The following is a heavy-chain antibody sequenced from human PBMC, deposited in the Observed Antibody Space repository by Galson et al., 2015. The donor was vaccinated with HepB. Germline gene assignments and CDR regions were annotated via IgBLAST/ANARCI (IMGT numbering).Heavy chain of an antibody. J-gene: IGHJ2*01. CDR3: ARPLVRGVIGYFDL. CDR2: IYYSGST. D-gene: IGHD3-10*01. CDR1: GGSISSSSYY. V-gene: IGHV4-39*01. Sequence: ETLSLTCTVSGGSISSSSYYWGWIRQPPGKGLEWIGSIYYSGSTYYNPSLQSRVTISVDTSKNQFSLKVTSVTATDTAVYYCARPLVRGVIGYFDLWGRGTLVTVSS.